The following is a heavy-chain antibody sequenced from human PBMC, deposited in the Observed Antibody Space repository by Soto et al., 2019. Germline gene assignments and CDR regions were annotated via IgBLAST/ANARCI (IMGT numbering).Heavy chain of an antibody. D-gene: IGHD3-10*01. CDR1: VYSFTSYY. V-gene: IGHV1-46*01. CDR3: ARDRHPMLRGVKVDWFDP. CDR2: INPSGGST. J-gene: IGHJ5*02. Sequence: XSVKGSWEASVYSFTSYYMPWVRQTPGQRLEWMGIINPSGGSTIYAQKFQGRVTMTRDTSTSTVYMELSSLRSEDTAVYYCARDRHPMLRGVKVDWFDPWGQGSVATVHS.